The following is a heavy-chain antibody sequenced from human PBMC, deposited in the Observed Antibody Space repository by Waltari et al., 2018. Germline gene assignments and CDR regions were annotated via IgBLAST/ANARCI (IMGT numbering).Heavy chain of an antibody. V-gene: IGHV1-18*01. D-gene: IGHD6-13*01. CDR1: GYTFNTYG. CDR2: VSVGNGNT. J-gene: IGHJ2*01. CDR3: ARDRGALAAPRYFDL. Sequence: QAQLVLSGPEVRKPGASVKVSCKASGYTFNTYGISWVRQAPGQGLEWMGWVSVGNGNTNDGKKFKGRVTMTTDASPITAFMELRRLRSDDTGLYYCARDRGALAAPRYFDLWGRGTLITVSS.